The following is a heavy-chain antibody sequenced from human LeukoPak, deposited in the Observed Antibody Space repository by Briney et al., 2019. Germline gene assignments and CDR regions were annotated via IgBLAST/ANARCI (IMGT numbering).Heavy chain of an antibody. CDR3: ARVRGSYSSDY. V-gene: IGHV3-11*04. D-gene: IGHD1-26*01. CDR2: ISSRGGTTI. CDR1: GFTFSDYY. J-gene: IGHJ4*02. Sequence: GGSLRLSCAASGFTFSDYYMSWFRQAPGKGLEWISYISSRGGTTIYYADSVKGRFTISRDNAKSSLYLQMNSLRAEDTAVYYCARVRGSYSSDYWGQGTLVTVSS.